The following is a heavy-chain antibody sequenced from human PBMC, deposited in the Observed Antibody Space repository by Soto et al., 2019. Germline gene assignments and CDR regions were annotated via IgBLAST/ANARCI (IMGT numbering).Heavy chain of an antibody. CDR1: GYILTSYD. J-gene: IGHJ5*02. CDR2: INPNNGNT. CDR3: SREERGGSYVDP. V-gene: IGHV1-8*01. D-gene: IGHD1-26*01. Sequence: ASVKVSCRASGYILTSYDINWVRQATGQGLEWMGWINPNNGNTGYSQRFQGRVTMTRDPSTATAYMELSRLRSEDTAVYYCSREERGGSYVDPWGQGSLVTVSS.